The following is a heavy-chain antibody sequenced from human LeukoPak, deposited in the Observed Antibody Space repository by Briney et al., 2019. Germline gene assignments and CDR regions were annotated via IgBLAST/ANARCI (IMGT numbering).Heavy chain of an antibody. J-gene: IGHJ4*02. CDR2: IYESGST. Sequence: SETLSLTCSVSGYSISSGKYWAWIRQTPGKGLEWIGSIYESGSTDYTPSLKSRATMSVDTSKNQFSLSLTSVTAADTAVYFCARGPGISGDHIYPDYWGQGIQVTVSS. D-gene: IGHD2-21*01. CDR1: GYSISSGKY. V-gene: IGHV4-38-2*02. CDR3: ARGPGISGDHIYPDY.